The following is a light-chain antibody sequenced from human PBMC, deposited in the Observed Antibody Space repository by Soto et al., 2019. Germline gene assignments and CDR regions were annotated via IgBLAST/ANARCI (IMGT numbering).Light chain of an antibody. CDR1: QSVSSSF. CDR2: GAS. J-gene: IGKJ1*01. Sequence: EIVLTQSPGTLSLSPGERATLSCRASQSVSSSFLAWYQQKPGQAPRLLIYGASSRATGIPARFSGSGSGTDFTLTISRLEPEDFAVYYCLQYDSSPRTLGQGTKLEIK. CDR3: LQYDSSPRT. V-gene: IGKV3-20*01.